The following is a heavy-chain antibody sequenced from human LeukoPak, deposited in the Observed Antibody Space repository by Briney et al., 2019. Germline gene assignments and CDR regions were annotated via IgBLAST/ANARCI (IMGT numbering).Heavy chain of an antibody. CDR3: ARDQGDGYNLVHYMDV. D-gene: IGHD5-24*01. CDR2: IKQDGSEK. V-gene: IGHV3-7*01. CDR1: GFTFSSYW. J-gene: IGHJ6*03. Sequence: GGSLRLSCAASGFTFSSYWMSWVRQAPGKGLEWVANIKQDGSEKYYVDSVKGRFTISRDNAKNSLYLQMNSLRAEDTAVYYCARDQGDGYNLVHYMDVWGKGNTVTISS.